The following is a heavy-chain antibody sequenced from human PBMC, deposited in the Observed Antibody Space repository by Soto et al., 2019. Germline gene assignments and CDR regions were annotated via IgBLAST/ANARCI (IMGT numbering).Heavy chain of an antibody. D-gene: IGHD1-7*01. Sequence: GWSLRLSCATSVLTFINYAMSWVRQAPGGGLEWVSSMSGSSSTTYYADSVRGRFTISRDRSKNTLYLQMSSLRAEDTALYYCAKNQERELPRVIDFWGQGTLVTV. J-gene: IGHJ4*02. CDR3: AKNQERELPRVIDF. CDR2: MSGSSSTT. CDR1: VLTFINYA. V-gene: IGHV3-23*01.